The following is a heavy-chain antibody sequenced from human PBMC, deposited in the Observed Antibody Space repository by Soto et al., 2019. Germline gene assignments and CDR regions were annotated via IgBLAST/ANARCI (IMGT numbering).Heavy chain of an antibody. J-gene: IGHJ4*02. CDR3: ARHRNWKVDY. V-gene: IGHV4-30-2*01. Sequence: SETLSLTCTVSGVSIGSGDYSWSWIRQPPGKGLEWLGYIYHRGNTYYNPSLESRLTMSADRSKNQLSLSLRSVTAADTAVYYCARHRNWKVDYWGQGTLVTVSS. D-gene: IGHD1-1*01. CDR1: GVSIGSGDYS. CDR2: IYHRGNT.